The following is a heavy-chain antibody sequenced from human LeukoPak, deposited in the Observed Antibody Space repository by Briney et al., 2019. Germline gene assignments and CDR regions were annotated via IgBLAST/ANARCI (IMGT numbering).Heavy chain of an antibody. CDR2: IYTRGST. CDR3: ARGRYCSADICSGGDAFDI. D-gene: IGHD2-15*01. V-gene: IGHV4-4*07. J-gene: IGHJ3*02. CDR1: GGSINNYY. Sequence: PSETLSLTCSVSGGSINNYYWSWIRQPAGKGLEWIGRIYTRGSTNYNPSLKSRVTMSVDTSKNQFSLKLSSVTTADTAVYYCARGRYCSADICSGGDAFDIWGQGTMVSVSS.